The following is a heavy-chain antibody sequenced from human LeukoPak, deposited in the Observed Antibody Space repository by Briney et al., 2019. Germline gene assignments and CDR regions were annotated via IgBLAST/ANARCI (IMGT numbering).Heavy chain of an antibody. CDR2: AHYTSKWYN. CDR1: GDSVSSSSVP. J-gene: IGHJ4*02. V-gene: IGHV6-1*01. CDR3: ARGFLSSGGFDY. D-gene: IGHD2-15*01. Sequence: SQTLSLTCAISGDSVSSSSVPWNWIRQSPSRGLEWLGRAHYTSKWYNDYAVSVKSRITINPDTSKNQVSLQLNSVTPEDTAVYYCARGFLSSGGFDYWGQGTLATVSS.